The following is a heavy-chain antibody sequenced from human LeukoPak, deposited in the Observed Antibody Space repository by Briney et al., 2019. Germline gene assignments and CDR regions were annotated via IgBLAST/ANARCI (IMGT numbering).Heavy chain of an antibody. D-gene: IGHD4-17*01. CDR3: ARCRLVGSPGERYYYMDV. CDR2: LIPIFGTA. J-gene: IGHJ6*03. CDR1: GGTFSGYA. V-gene: IGHV1-69*05. Sequence: PRASVKVSCKASGGTFSGYAISWVRQAPGQGLEWRGGLIPIFGTANYAQKFQGRVTITTDESTSTAYMELSSLRSEETAVYYCARCRLVGSPGERYYYMDVWGKGTPVTVSS.